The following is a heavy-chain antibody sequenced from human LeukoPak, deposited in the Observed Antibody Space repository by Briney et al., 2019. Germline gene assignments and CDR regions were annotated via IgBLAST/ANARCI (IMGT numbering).Heavy chain of an antibody. CDR3: ARVAVAAREYFDY. CDR2: ISSTGRT. D-gene: IGHD6-19*01. CDR1: GGSISSDTYF. V-gene: IGHV4-61*02. Sequence: PSETLSLTCTVSGGSISSDTYFWSWIRQPAGKGLEWIGRISSTGRTDYNPSLTSRVTISVDTSKNQFSMKLSSVTAADTAVYYCARVAVAAREYFDYWGQGTLVTVSS. J-gene: IGHJ4*02.